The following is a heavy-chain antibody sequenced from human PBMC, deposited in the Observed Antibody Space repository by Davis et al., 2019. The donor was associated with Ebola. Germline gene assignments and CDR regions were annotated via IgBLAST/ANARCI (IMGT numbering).Heavy chain of an antibody. Sequence: MPSETLSLTCTVSGGSISSSSYYWGWIRQPPGKGLEWIGRIYYSGSTNYNPSLKHRVTISVDTSKNPFSLKLSSVTAADTAVYYCARGGVGFLEWLYNWFDPWGQGTLVTVSS. D-gene: IGHD3-3*01. J-gene: IGHJ5*02. CDR1: GGSISSSSYY. CDR2: IYYSGST. CDR3: ARGGVGFLEWLYNWFDP. V-gene: IGHV4-39*07.